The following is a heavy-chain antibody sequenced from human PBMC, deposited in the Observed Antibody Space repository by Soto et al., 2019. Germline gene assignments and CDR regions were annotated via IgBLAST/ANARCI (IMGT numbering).Heavy chain of an antibody. Sequence: GASVKVSCKASGYTFSGYAMHWVRQAPGQRLEWMGWINLSNSDTKYSQKFQGRVTIPRDTSTGTAYMGLSSLRSEDTAVYYCAASKRPCCSRSSCPLDYWGRGTLVTVSS. V-gene: IGHV1-3*01. CDR1: GYTFSGYA. CDR3: AASKRPCCSRSSCPLDY. CDR2: INLSNSDT. J-gene: IGHJ4*02. D-gene: IGHD2-2*01.